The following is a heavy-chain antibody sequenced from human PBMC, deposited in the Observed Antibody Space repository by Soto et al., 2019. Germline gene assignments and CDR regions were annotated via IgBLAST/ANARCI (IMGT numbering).Heavy chain of an antibody. J-gene: IGHJ5*02. D-gene: IGHD5-18*01. CDR2: LSAYNGNT. CDR3: ARDSAMVNCFDA. V-gene: IGHV1-18*01. Sequence: GASVKVSCKASGYTFTCYGISWGRPAPGRGLEWMVWLSAYNGNTNYEQKLQGRVTMTTEPSTSTAYMELSSLGSDDTAVYDCARDSAMVNCFDAWAQGTLVTVSS. CDR1: GYTFTCYG.